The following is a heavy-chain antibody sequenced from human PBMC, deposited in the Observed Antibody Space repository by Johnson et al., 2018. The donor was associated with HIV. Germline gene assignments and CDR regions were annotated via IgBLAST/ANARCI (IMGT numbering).Heavy chain of an antibody. CDR1: RFTFSNYA. Sequence: QMLLVESGGGVVQPGKSLRLSCSASRFTFSNYAMNWVRQAPGKGLEWMAIISYDGSNKNYADSVKGRFTISRDNSKNTLYLQMNSLRAEDTAVYYCAARIALADDDAFDIWGQGTMVTVSS. CDR2: ISYDGSNK. CDR3: AARIALADDDAFDI. D-gene: IGHD6-19*01. V-gene: IGHV3-30*03. J-gene: IGHJ3*02.